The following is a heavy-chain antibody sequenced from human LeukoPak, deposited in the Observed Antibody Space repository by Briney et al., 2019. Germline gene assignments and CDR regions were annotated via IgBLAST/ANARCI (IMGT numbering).Heavy chain of an antibody. J-gene: IGHJ4*02. Sequence: PSETLSLTCAVSGGSISSSNWWSWVRQPPGKGLEWIGEIYHSGSTNYNPSLKSRVTISVDKSKNQFSLKLSSVTAADTAVYYCARVGWELVIEYYFDYWGQGTLVTVSS. CDR1: GGSISSSNW. V-gene: IGHV4-4*02. D-gene: IGHD1-26*01. CDR2: IYHSGST. CDR3: ARVGWELVIEYYFDY.